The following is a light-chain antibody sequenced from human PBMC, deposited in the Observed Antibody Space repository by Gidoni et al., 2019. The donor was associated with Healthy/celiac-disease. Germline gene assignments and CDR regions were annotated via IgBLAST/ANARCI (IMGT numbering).Light chain of an antibody. J-gene: IGKJ1*01. CDR3: QQSYSTQA. V-gene: IGKV1-39*01. Sequence: DIQMTQSSSSLSASVGDRVTIPCRASQSISSYLDWSQQKPGKAPKLLIYAAASLQSVDPSRFIDSGSEIDFTLTISSLQPEDLETYYRQQSYSTQAFGQGTKVEIK. CDR2: AAA. CDR1: QSISSY.